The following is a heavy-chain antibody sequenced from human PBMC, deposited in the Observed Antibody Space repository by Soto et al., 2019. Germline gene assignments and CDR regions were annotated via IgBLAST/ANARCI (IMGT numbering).Heavy chain of an antibody. V-gene: IGHV3-33*01. CDR1: GFTFSSYG. Sequence: QVQLVESGGGVVQPGRSLRLSCAASGFTFSSYGMHWVRQAPGKGLEWVAVIWYDGSNKYYADSVKGRFTISRDNSKNTLYLQMNSLRAEDTAVYYWARDVTQQLVPYYYYGMDVWGQGTTVTVSS. CDR3: ARDVTQQLVPYYYYGMDV. J-gene: IGHJ6*02. CDR2: IWYDGSNK. D-gene: IGHD6-13*01.